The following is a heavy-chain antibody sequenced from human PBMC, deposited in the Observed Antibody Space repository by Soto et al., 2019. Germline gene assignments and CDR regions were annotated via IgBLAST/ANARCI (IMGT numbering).Heavy chain of an antibody. J-gene: IGHJ4*02. CDR2: IYSGGST. V-gene: IGHV3-53*01. CDR3: ARFDDSSGYYPFDY. Sequence: EVQLVESGGGLIQPGGSLRLSCAASGFTVSSNYMSWVRQAPGKGLEWVSVIYSGGSTYYADSVKGRFTISRDNSTNTLYLQMNILRAEDTAVYYCARFDDSSGYYPFDYWGQGTLVTVSS. CDR1: GFTVSSNY. D-gene: IGHD3-22*01.